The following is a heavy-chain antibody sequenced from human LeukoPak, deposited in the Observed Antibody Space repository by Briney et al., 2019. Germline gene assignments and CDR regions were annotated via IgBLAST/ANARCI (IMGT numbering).Heavy chain of an antibody. J-gene: IGHJ6*04. CDR2: ITPIFGTA. D-gene: IGHD3-10*01. CDR3: ARVDVTMVRGAHYYYYYGMDV. V-gene: IGHV1-69*13. CDR1: GGTFSSYA. Sequence: ASVKVSCKASGGTFSSYAISWVRQAPGQGLEWMGGITPIFGTANYAQKFQGRVTITADESTSTAYMELSSLRSEDTAVYYCARVDVTMVRGAHYYYYYGMDVWGKGTTVTVSS.